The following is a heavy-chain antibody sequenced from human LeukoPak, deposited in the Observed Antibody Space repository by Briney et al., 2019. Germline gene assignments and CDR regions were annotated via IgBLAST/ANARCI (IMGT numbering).Heavy chain of an antibody. D-gene: IGHD3-9*01. Sequence: PSETLSLTCTVSGGSISSYYWSWLRQPPGKGLEWLGYIYYSGSTNYNPSLKSRVTISVDTSKNQFSLKLSSVTAADTAVYYCARSSSYDILTGYFINWFDLWGQGTLVTVSS. CDR2: IYYSGST. CDR1: GGSISSYY. J-gene: IGHJ5*02. CDR3: ARSSSYDILTGYFINWFDL. V-gene: IGHV4-59*08.